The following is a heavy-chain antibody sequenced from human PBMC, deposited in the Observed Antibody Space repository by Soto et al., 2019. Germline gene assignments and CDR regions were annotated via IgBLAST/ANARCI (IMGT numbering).Heavy chain of an antibody. Sequence: QVQLVQSGAEVKKPGASVKVSCKASGYTFTSYAMHWVRQAPGQRLEWMGWINAGNGNTKYSQKFQGRVTITRDTPATTAYTELSCRRSAGTAGYYCAIAPGGPDGPGDYWGQGTLVTASS. D-gene: IGHD2-15*01. CDR3: AIAPGGPDGPGDY. V-gene: IGHV1-3*01. CDR2: INAGNGNT. J-gene: IGHJ4*02. CDR1: GYTFTSYA.